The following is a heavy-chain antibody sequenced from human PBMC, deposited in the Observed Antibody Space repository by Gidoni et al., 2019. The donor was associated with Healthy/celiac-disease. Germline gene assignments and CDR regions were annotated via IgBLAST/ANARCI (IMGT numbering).Heavy chain of an antibody. J-gene: IGHJ6*03. CDR3: ARGTYYDLWSGDYTGYYYMDV. D-gene: IGHD3-3*01. V-gene: IGHV4-59*01. Sequence: HLRESRPEVRRAAEALSLRWSVYDGSISSYSWSWIRQPPGKGLEWIGYIYYSGSTNYNPSLKSRVTISGDTSKTQFCMTLVSATDADTAVYYCARGTYYDLWSGDYTGYYYMDVWGKGTTVTVSS. CDR2: IYYSGST. CDR1: DGSISSYS.